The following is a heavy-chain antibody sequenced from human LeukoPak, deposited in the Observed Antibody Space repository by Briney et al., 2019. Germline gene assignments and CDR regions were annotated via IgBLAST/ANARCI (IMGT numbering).Heavy chain of an antibody. J-gene: IGHJ1*01. CDR3: ARADYDFWSGYYPSEYFQH. Sequence: SETLSLTCTVSGGSISSSSYYWGWIRQPPGKGLEWIGSIYYSGSTYYNPSLKSRVTISVDTSKNQFSLKLSSVTAADTAVYYCARADYDFWSGYYPSEYFQHWGQGTLVTVSS. D-gene: IGHD3-3*01. V-gene: IGHV4-39*07. CDR1: GGSISSSSYY. CDR2: IYYSGST.